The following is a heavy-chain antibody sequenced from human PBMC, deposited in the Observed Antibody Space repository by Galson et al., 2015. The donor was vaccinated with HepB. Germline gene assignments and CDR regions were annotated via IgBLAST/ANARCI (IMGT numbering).Heavy chain of an antibody. J-gene: IGHJ6*02. CDR1: GFTFSSYA. D-gene: IGHD6-13*01. Sequence: SLRLSCAASGFTFSSYAMSWVRQAPGKGLEWVSAISGSGGSTYYADSVKGRFTISRDNSKNTLYLQMNSLRAEDTAVYYCARDLTSSYSSSQAPYYYYGMDVWGQGTTVTVSS. CDR2: ISGSGGST. V-gene: IGHV3-23*01. CDR3: ARDLTSSYSSSQAPYYYYGMDV.